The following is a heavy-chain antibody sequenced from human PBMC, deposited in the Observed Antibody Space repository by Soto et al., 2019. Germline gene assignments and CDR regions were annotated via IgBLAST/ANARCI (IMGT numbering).Heavy chain of an antibody. CDR2: ISYDGSNK. V-gene: IGHV3-30-3*01. CDR3: ARDLDGYLTGDY. D-gene: IGHD5-12*01. J-gene: IGHJ4*02. Sequence: QVQLVESGGGVVQPGRSLRLSCAASGFTFSSYAMHWVRQAPGKGLEWVAVISYDGSNKYYADSLKGRFTISRDNSKNTLYLQMNSLRAEDTAVYYCARDLDGYLTGDYWGQGTLVTVSS. CDR1: GFTFSSYA.